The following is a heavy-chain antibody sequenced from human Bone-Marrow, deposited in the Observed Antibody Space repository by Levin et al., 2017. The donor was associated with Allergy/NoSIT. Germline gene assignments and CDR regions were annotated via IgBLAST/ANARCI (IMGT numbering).Heavy chain of an antibody. CDR1: GYIFSSYD. CDR2: MIPKSGDA. J-gene: IGHJ6*02. D-gene: IGHD1-26*01. V-gene: IGHV1-8*01. Sequence: ASVKVSCKASGYIFSSYDLNWVRQAPGQGLEWMGWMIPKSGDAGHSQKFRGRLTMTRNTSISTAYMELSSLTPDDTAVYYCARVSKGGWEGYHYGMAVWGQGTTVIVSS. CDR3: ARVSKGGWEGYHYGMAV.